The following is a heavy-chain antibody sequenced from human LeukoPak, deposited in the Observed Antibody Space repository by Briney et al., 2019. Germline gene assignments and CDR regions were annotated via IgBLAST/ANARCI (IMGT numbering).Heavy chain of an antibody. J-gene: IGHJ4*02. CDR1: GFTFSSYN. CDR3: ARGNSSGWLYYFDY. CDR2: ISSTSSTI. D-gene: IGHD6-19*01. Sequence: QAGGSLRLSCAVSGFTFSSYNMHWVRQAPGKGLEWISYISSTSSTIYYADSVKGRLTISRDNAKNLLYLQMNSLRAGDTAVYYCARGNSSGWLYYFDYWGQGTLVTVSS. V-gene: IGHV3-48*04.